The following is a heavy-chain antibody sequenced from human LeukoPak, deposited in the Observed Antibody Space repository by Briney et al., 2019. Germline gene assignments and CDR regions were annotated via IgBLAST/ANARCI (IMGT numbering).Heavy chain of an antibody. CDR2: INPNSGGT. CDR1: GYTFTGYY. CDR3: ARVEVRGAMYNWFDP. J-gene: IGHJ5*02. Sequence: ASVKVSCKASGYTFTGYYMHWVRQAPGQGLEWMGWINPNSGGTNYAQKFQGRVTMTRDTSISTAYMELSRLRSDDTAVYYCARVEVRGAMYNWFDPWGQGTLVTVSS. D-gene: IGHD3-10*01. V-gene: IGHV1-2*02.